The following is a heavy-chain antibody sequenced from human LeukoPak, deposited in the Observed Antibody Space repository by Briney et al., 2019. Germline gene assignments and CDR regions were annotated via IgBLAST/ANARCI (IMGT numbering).Heavy chain of an antibody. D-gene: IGHD2-8*02. V-gene: IGHV3-21*01. CDR3: ARDDPVVYATYDH. CDR2: ITSSSTYT. J-gene: IGHJ4*02. CDR1: GFTFSTYA. Sequence: GGSLRLSCAASGFTFSTYAMHWVRQAPGEGLEWVSSITSSSTYTFYADSVKGRFTISRDNARNSLYLQMNSLRAEDTAVYYCARDDPVVYATYDHWGQGTLVTVSS.